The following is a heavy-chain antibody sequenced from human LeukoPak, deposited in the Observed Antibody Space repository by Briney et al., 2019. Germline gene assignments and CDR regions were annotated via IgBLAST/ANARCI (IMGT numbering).Heavy chain of an antibody. J-gene: IGHJ3*02. Sequence: GGSLRLSCAASGFTFSSYGMHWVRQAPGKGLEWVAFIRYDGSNKYYADSAKGRFTISRDNSKNTLYLQMNSLRAEDTAVYYCAKGGYCSGGSCSDAFDIWGQGTMVTVSS. CDR2: IRYDGSNK. V-gene: IGHV3-30*02. CDR3: AKGGYCSGGSCSDAFDI. D-gene: IGHD2-15*01. CDR1: GFTFSSYG.